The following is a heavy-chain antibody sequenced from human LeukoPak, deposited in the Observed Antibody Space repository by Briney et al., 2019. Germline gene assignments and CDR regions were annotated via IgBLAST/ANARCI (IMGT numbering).Heavy chain of an antibody. J-gene: IGHJ4*02. CDR1: RLTFSNYG. V-gene: IGHV3-30*18. CDR3: AKDLSRGYSYGPDY. Sequence: GGSLRLSCVASRLTFSNYGMHWARQAPGKGLEWVAVISYDGRHTYYGDSVKGRFTISRDNSKNTLYLRMNSLRPEDTAMYYCAKDLSRGYSYGPDYWGQGTLVTVSS. D-gene: IGHD5-18*01. CDR2: ISYDGRHT.